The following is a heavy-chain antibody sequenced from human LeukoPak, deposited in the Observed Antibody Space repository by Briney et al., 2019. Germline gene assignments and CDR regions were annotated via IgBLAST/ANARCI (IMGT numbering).Heavy chain of an antibody. D-gene: IGHD3-22*01. J-gene: IGHJ4*02. CDR2: IYYSGST. CDR3: ARVTILNYYDSSGPYSD. V-gene: IGHV4-34*01. Sequence: SETLSLTCAVYGGSFSGYYWSWIRQPPGKGLEWIGYIYYSGSTYYNPSLKSRVTISVDTSKNQFSLKLCSVTAADTAVYYCARVTILNYYDSSGPYSDWGQGTLVTVSS. CDR1: GGSFSGYY.